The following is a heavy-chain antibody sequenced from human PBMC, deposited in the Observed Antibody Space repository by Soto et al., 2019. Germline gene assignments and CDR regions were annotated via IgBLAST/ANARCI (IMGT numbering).Heavy chain of an antibody. CDR2: MNPNSGNT. CDR3: ARTRYSYGVRGLGY. J-gene: IGHJ4*02. CDR1: GYTFTSCD. D-gene: IGHD5-18*01. V-gene: IGHV1-8*01. Sequence: ASVKVSCKASGYTFTSCDINWVRQATGQGLEWMGWMNPNSGNTGYAQKFQGRVTMTRNTSISTAYMELSSLRSEDTAVYYCARTRYSYGVRGLGYWGQGTLVTVSS.